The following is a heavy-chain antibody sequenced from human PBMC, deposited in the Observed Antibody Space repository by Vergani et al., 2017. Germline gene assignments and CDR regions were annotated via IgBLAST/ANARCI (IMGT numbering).Heavy chain of an antibody. CDR1: GFTFNQYV. V-gene: IGHV3-23*01. CDR3: AKANPRNSGYDYLYYYHAMDV. CDR2: ISGSGGST. D-gene: IGHD5-12*01. Sequence: EVQLLESGGDLVQPGGSLRLSCAASGFTFNQYVMNWVRQAPGKGLEWVSGISGSGGSTYYAGSVKGRFTISRDSSKNTLYLQMNSLSAGDTAVYYCAKANPRNSGYDYLYYYHAMDVWGQGTTVTVSS. J-gene: IGHJ6*02.